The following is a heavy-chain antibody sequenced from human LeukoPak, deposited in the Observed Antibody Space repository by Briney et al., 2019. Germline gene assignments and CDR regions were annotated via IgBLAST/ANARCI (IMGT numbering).Heavy chain of an antibody. CDR3: ASSGAPKYYYYYYYMDV. J-gene: IGHJ6*03. Sequence: GGSLRLSCAASGVTFSSYGMNWVGQAPGKRLEGVANIKQDGSEKYYVDSVRGRFTISRDNANNSLFLQMNSLRAEDTAVYYCASSGAPKYYYYYYYMDVWGKGTTVTVSS. V-gene: IGHV3-7*01. CDR1: GVTFSSYG. D-gene: IGHD7-27*01. CDR2: IKQDGSEK.